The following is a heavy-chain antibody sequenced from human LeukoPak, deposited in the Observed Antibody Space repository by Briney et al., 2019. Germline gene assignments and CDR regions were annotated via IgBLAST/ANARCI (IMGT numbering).Heavy chain of an antibody. CDR2: IYYSGST. CDR1: GGSITNYY. V-gene: IGHV4-59*08. J-gene: IGHJ6*02. CDR3: ALLLTGSRYYGMDV. Sequence: SETLSLTCTVSGGSITNYYWSWIRQSPEKGLEWIAYIYYSGSTNYNPSLKSRITISQDKSKNQFSLKLSSVTAADTAVYYCALLLTGSRYYGMDVWGQGTTVTVSS. D-gene: IGHD7-27*01.